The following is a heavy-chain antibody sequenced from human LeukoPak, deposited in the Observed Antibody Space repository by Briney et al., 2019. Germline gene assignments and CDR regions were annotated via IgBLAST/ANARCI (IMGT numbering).Heavy chain of an antibody. J-gene: IGHJ4*02. Sequence: VASVKVSCKASGYTFTSYGISWVRQAPGQGLEWMGWISAYNGNTNYAQKLQGRVTMTTDTSTSTAYMELSSLRFDDTAVYYCAYSLTGDRAYFDYWGQGTLLTVSS. CDR2: ISAYNGNT. D-gene: IGHD7-27*01. V-gene: IGHV1-18*01. CDR3: AYSLTGDRAYFDY. CDR1: GYTFTSYG.